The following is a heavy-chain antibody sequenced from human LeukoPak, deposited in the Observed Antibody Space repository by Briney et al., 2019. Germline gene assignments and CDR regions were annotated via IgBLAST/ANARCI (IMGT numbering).Heavy chain of an antibody. V-gene: IGHV4-38-2*02. Sequence: SETLSLTCTVSGYSISSGYYWVWIRQPPGKGLEWIGSIYHSGSTYYNPSLKSRVTISVDTSKNQFSLKLSSVTAADTAVYYCAGREDCGGDCMDAFDIWGQGTMVTVSS. J-gene: IGHJ3*02. D-gene: IGHD2-21*01. CDR2: IYHSGST. CDR1: GYSISSGYY. CDR3: AGREDCGGDCMDAFDI.